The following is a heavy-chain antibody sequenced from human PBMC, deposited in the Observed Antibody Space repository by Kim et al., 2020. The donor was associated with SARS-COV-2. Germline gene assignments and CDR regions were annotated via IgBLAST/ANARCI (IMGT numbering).Heavy chain of an antibody. CDR2: IYYSGST. Sequence: SETLSLTCTVSGGSISSSSYYWGWIRQPPGKGLEWIGSIYYSGSTYYNPSLKSRVTISVDTSKNQFSLKLSSVTAADTAVYYCARLVGDIAAAGLDPWGQGTLVTVSS. V-gene: IGHV4-39*01. CDR3: ARLVGDIAAAGLDP. D-gene: IGHD6-13*01. J-gene: IGHJ5*02. CDR1: GGSISSSSYY.